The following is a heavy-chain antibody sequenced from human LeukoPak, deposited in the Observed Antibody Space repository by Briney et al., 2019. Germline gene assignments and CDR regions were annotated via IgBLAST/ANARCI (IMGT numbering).Heavy chain of an antibody. D-gene: IGHD1-26*01. CDR1: GGSISSHY. J-gene: IGHJ3*02. CDR2: IYTSGST. V-gene: IGHV4-4*09. Sequence: SETLSLTCTVSGGSISSHYWSWLGQPPGKGLEWLGYIYTSGSTNYNPSLKSRVTISVDTSKNQFSLKLSSVTAADTAVYYCASHTPRELLLAASDIWGQGTMVTVSS. CDR3: ASHTPRELLLAASDI.